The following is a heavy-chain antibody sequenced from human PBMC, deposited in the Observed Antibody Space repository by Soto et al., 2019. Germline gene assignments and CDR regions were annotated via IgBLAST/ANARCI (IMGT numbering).Heavy chain of an antibody. CDR2: IKQDGSEE. Sequence: EVQLVESGGGLVQPGGSLRLSCAGSGFPFSTFWMSWVRQAPGKGLEWVANIKQDGSEENYVDSVKGRFTISRDNAENSLYLQMNSLRAEDTAAYHCARGGWYPEYWGQGILVTVSS. D-gene: IGHD6-19*01. CDR1: GFPFSTFW. V-gene: IGHV3-7*01. CDR3: ARGGWYPEY. J-gene: IGHJ4*02.